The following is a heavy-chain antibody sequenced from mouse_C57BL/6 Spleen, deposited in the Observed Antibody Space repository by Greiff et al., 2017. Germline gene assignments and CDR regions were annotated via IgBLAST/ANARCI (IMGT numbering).Heavy chain of an antibody. J-gene: IGHJ2*01. CDR3: AREGGYYDYDGNYFDY. D-gene: IGHD2-4*01. CDR1: GFTFSSYA. V-gene: IGHV5-4*01. CDR2: ISDGGSYT. Sequence: EVQLVESGGGLVKPGGSLKLSCAASGFTFSSYAMSWVRQTPEKRLEWVATISDGGSYTYYPDNVKGRFTISRDNAKNNLYLQMSHLKSEDTAMYYCAREGGYYDYDGNYFDYWGQGTTLTVSS.